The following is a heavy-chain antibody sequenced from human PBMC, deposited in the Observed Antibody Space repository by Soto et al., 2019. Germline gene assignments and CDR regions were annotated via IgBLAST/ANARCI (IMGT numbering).Heavy chain of an antibody. D-gene: IGHD6-19*01. CDR2: IYYSGST. V-gene: IGHV4-31*03. J-gene: IGHJ4*02. CDR1: GGSISSGGYY. CDR3: ARVPRSGWHPRLFDY. Sequence: QVQLQESGPGLVKPSQTLSLTCTVSGGSISSGGYYWSWIRQHPGKGLGWIGYIYYSGSTYYNPSLKSRVTISVDTSKNQFSLKLSSVTAADTAVYYCARVPRSGWHPRLFDYWGQGTLVTVSS.